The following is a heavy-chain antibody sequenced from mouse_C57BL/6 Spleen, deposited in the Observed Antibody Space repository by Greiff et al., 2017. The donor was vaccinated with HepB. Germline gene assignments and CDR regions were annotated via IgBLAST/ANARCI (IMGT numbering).Heavy chain of an antibody. Sequence: QVQLQQSGAELVRPGASVTLSCKASGYTFTDYEMHWVKQTPVHGLEWIGAIDPETGGTAYNQKFKGKAILTADKSSSTAYMELRSLTSEDSAVYYCTREGYDYSFAYWGQGTLVTVSA. V-gene: IGHV1-15*01. CDR3: TREGYDYSFAY. J-gene: IGHJ3*01. D-gene: IGHD2-4*01. CDR2: IDPETGGT. CDR1: GYTFTDYE.